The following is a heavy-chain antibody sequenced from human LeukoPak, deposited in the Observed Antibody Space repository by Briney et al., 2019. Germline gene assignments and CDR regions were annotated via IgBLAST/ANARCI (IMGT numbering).Heavy chain of an antibody. D-gene: IGHD3-10*01. CDR1: GGYY. V-gene: IGHV4-34*01. Sequence: SETLSLTCAVYGGYYWSWIRQPPGKGLEWIGEINHSGSTNYNPSLKSRVTISVDTSKNQFSLRLSSVTAADTAVYYCARHFPQKGGGITMVRGVRQPRGAFDIWGQGTMVTVSS. CDR3: ARHFPQKGGGITMVRGVRQPRGAFDI. CDR2: INHSGST. J-gene: IGHJ3*02.